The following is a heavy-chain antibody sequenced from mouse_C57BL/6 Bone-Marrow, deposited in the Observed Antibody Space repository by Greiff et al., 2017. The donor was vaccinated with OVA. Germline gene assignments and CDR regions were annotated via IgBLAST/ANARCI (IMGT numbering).Heavy chain of an antibody. Sequence: DVMLVESGGDLVKPGGSLKLSCAASGFTFSSYGMSWVRQTPDKRLEWVATISSGGSYAYYPDSVKGRFNIYRDKAKNTLYLPMSSLKSEDTAMYYCARYYYGSSYFDYWGQGTTLTVSS. CDR2: ISSGGSYA. V-gene: IGHV5-6*02. CDR1: GFTFSSYG. D-gene: IGHD1-1*01. CDR3: ARYYYGSSYFDY. J-gene: IGHJ2*01.